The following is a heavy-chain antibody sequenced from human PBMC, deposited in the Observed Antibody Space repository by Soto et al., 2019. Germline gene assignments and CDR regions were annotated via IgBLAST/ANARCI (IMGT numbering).Heavy chain of an antibody. CDR2: ISSSNSYI. J-gene: IGHJ4*02. CDR1: GFTFSSYS. V-gene: IGHV3-21*01. D-gene: IGHD3-16*01. Sequence: GGSLRLSCAASGFTFSSYSMNWVRQAPGKGLEWVSSISSSNSYIYYADSVKGRFTISRDNAKNSLYLQMNSLRAEETAVYYCGSLSRYAYDYWGKGTLVTVSS. CDR3: GSLSRYAYDY.